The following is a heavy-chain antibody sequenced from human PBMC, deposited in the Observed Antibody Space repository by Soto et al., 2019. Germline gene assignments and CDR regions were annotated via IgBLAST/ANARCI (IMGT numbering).Heavy chain of an antibody. CDR1: GYSFTSYW. CDR2: IYPGDSDT. J-gene: IGHJ6*02. Sequence: PGESLKISCKGSGYSFTSYWIGWVRQMPGKGLEWMGIIYPGDSDTRYSPSFQGQVTISADKSISTAYLQWSSLKASDTAMYYCARGYYDISTGYSYGMDVWGQGTTVTVSS. D-gene: IGHD3-9*01. CDR3: ARGYYDISTGYSYGMDV. V-gene: IGHV5-51*01.